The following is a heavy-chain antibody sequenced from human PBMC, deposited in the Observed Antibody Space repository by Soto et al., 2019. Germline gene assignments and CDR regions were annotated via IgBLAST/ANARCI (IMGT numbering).Heavy chain of an antibody. Sequence: EVQLLESGGGLVQPGGSLRLSCAASGFTFSSYAMSWVRQAPGKGLEWVSAISGSGGSTYYADSVKGRFTISRDNSKNTLYRPMNSLRAEDTAVYYCAKGGRGYYYDSSGYPNYYYYGMDVWGQGTTVTVSS. CDR2: ISGSGGST. CDR1: GFTFSSYA. J-gene: IGHJ6*02. D-gene: IGHD3-22*01. CDR3: AKGGRGYYYDSSGYPNYYYYGMDV. V-gene: IGHV3-23*01.